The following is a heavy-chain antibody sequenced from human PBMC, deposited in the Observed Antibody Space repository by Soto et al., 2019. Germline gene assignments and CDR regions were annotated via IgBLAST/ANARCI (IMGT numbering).Heavy chain of an antibody. V-gene: IGHV4-31*03. Sequence: SETLSLTCTVSGGSISSGGYYWSWSRQHPGKGLEWIGYIYYSGSTYYNPSLKSRVTISVDTSKNQFSLKLSSVTAADTAVYYCARDPPGTGYFDYWGQGTLVTVSS. CDR2: IYYSGST. J-gene: IGHJ4*02. CDR1: GGSISSGGYY. D-gene: IGHD1-26*01. CDR3: ARDPPGTGYFDY.